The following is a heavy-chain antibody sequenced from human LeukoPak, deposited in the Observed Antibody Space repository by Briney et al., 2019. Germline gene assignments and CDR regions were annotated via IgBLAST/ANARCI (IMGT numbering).Heavy chain of an antibody. CDR2: VNSDGSST. CDR1: GFTFSSYW. J-gene: IGHJ6*03. CDR3: ASPLVDDYVWGDYYMDV. D-gene: IGHD3-16*01. V-gene: IGHV3-74*01. Sequence: PGGSLRLSCAASGFTFSSYWMHWVRQAPGKGLVWVSRVNSDGSSTSYADSVKGRFTISRDNAKNTLYLQMNSLRAEDTAVYYCASPLVDDYVWGDYYMDVWGKGTTVTISS.